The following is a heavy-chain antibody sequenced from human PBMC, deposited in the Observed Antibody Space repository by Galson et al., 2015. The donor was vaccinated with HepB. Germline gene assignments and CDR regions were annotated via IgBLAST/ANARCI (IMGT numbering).Heavy chain of an antibody. CDR3: AKDRENRSPLYYFDY. D-gene: IGHD3-10*01. V-gene: IGHV3-23*01. J-gene: IGHJ4*02. CDR1: GFTFSSYA. Sequence: SLRLSCAASGFTFSSYAMSWVRQAPGKGLNWVSTISGSGTTTYYADSVKGRFTISRDNSKNTLYLQVNSLRAEDTAIYYCAKDRENRSPLYYFDYWGQGTLVTVSS. CDR2: ISGSGTTT.